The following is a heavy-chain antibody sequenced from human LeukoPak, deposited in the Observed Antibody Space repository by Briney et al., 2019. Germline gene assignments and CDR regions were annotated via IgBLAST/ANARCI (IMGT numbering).Heavy chain of an antibody. CDR2: ISYDGSNK. D-gene: IGHD4-17*01. V-gene: IGHV3-30-3*01. CDR1: GFIFSSYA. J-gene: IGHJ4*02. CDR3: ARGPTVTTHLDY. Sequence: GGSLRLSCTASGFIFSSYAMHWVRQAPGKGLEWVAVISYDGSNKYYADSVKGRFTISRDNSKNTLYLQMNSLRAEDTAVYYCARGPTVTTHLDYWGQGTLVTVSS.